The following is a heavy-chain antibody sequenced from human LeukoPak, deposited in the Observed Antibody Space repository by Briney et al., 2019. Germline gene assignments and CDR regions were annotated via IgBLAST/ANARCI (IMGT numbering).Heavy chain of an antibody. V-gene: IGHV3-23*01. J-gene: IGHJ4*02. CDR2: ISGSGGST. Sequence: GGSLRLSCAAPGFTFSSYAMSWVRQAPGKGLEWVSAISGSGGSTYYADSVKGRFTISRDNSKNTLYLQMNSLRAEDTAVYYCAKDPLWVVVVPAAPDFDYWGQGTLVTVSS. D-gene: IGHD2-2*01. CDR3: AKDPLWVVVVPAAPDFDY. CDR1: GFTFSSYA.